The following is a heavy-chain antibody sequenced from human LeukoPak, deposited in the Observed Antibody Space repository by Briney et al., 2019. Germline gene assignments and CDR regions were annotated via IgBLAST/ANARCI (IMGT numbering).Heavy chain of an antibody. D-gene: IGHD6-6*01. CDR2: IKQDGSEK. J-gene: IGHJ6*02. CDR1: GFTFSNYW. Sequence: GGSLRLSCAASGFTFSNYWMNWVRQAPGKGLEWVANIKQDGSEKYYVDSVKGRFTISRDNAKNSLYLRMNSLRAEDTAVYYCARGARYYYYGMDVWGQGTTVAVSS. V-gene: IGHV3-7*01. CDR3: ARGARYYYYGMDV.